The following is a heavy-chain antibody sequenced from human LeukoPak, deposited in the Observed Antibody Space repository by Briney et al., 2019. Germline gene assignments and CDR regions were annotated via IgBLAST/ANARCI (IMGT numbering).Heavy chain of an antibody. CDR2: ISDSGGST. D-gene: IGHD1-1*01. Sequence: GGSLRLSCAAPRFTYNTYAMSRVPQAPGKGLEGVSAISDSGGSTSYADSVRGRFTISRDNAKSSLYLQMNSLRAEDTAVYYCPGPFARTGTLYGMDVWGQGTTVTVSS. V-gene: IGHV3-23*01. J-gene: IGHJ6*02. CDR3: PGPFARTGTLYGMDV. CDR1: RFTYNTYA.